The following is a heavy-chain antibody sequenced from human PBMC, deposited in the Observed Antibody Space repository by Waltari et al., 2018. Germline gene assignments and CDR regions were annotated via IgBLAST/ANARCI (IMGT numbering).Heavy chain of an antibody. CDR1: GFSISAYW. D-gene: IGHD2-2*01. Sequence: GAGGGLVRAGGSLRTPWATLGFSISAYWMTWVRQAPGEGLEGVANIKYDGSATYHVDSVNGRFTISRDNAKNSLYLQMNDVSAEDTAIYYCARGSTGYVRVWDCWGQGTVVTVSS. CDR2: IKYDGSAT. CDR3: ARGSTGYVRVWDC. V-gene: IGHV3-7*03. J-gene: IGHJ4*02.